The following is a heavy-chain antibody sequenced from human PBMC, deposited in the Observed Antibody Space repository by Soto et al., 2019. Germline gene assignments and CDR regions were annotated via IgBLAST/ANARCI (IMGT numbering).Heavy chain of an antibody. V-gene: IGHV5-51*01. CDR1: GYSFSNYW. J-gene: IGHJ6*02. Sequence: GESLKISCKGSGYSFSNYWIGWVRQMPGKGLEYMGVIYVGDSDTRYSPSFQGQVTISADKSISTAYLPWSSLKASYTAMYYCARALSPYYYYYAMDVWGQGTTVTVSS. CDR3: ARALSPYYYYYAMDV. CDR2: IYVGDSDT.